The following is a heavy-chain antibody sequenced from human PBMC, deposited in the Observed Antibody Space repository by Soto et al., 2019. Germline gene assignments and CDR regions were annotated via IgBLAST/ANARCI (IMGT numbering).Heavy chain of an antibody. CDR2: MNPNSGNT. D-gene: IGHD1-26*01. CDR1: GYTFTSYD. Sequence: GESLKISCKASGYTFTSYDINWVRQATGQGLEWMGWMNPNSGNTGYAQKFQGRVTMTRNTSISTAYMELSSLRSEDTAVYYCARGVWWERREANDAFDIWGQGTMVTVSS. CDR3: ARGVWWERREANDAFDI. J-gene: IGHJ3*02. V-gene: IGHV1-8*01.